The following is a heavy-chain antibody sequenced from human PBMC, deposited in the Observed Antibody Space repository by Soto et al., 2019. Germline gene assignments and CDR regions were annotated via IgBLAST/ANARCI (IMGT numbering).Heavy chain of an antibody. J-gene: IGHJ5*02. D-gene: IGHD1-26*01. CDR2: ISTSGNIS. CDR1: GFTFSDYY. Sequence: VQLVESGGGLVKPGGSLRLSCAASGFTFSDYYMSWVRQAPGKGLEWVSYISTSGNISYYADSVKGRFTISRDSAKISVFLQMNSLRADDTAVYYCARDVTGAGEFDRWGQGTLVTVSS. CDR3: ARDVTGAGEFDR. V-gene: IGHV3-11*01.